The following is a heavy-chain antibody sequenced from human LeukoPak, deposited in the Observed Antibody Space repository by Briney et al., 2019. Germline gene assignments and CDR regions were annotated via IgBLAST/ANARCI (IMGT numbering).Heavy chain of an antibody. Sequence: ASVKVSCKTSGYTFSDYYVHWVRQVPGQGLEWVGWIHPRTGGTNYAQKFQGWVTITRDTAISTAHMEMERLKSDDTAVYFCAVGMVVVTNSPFDHWGQGTLVTVSS. D-gene: IGHD3-22*01. CDR3: AVGMVVVTNSPFDH. V-gene: IGHV1-2*04. CDR1: GYTFSDYY. J-gene: IGHJ4*02. CDR2: IHPRTGGT.